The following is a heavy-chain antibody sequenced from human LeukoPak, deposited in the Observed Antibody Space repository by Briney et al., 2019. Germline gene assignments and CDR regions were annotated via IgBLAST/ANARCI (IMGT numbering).Heavy chain of an antibody. CDR1: GGTFSSYA. CDR2: IIPIFGTA. Sequence: ASVKVSCKASGGTFSSYAISWVRQAPGQGLEWMGGIIPIFGTANYAQKFQGRVTITADESTSTAYMELSSLRSEDTAVYYCARSIELRSNYYYGMDVWGQGTTVTVSS. CDR3: ARSIELRSNYYYGMDV. V-gene: IGHV1-69*13. D-gene: IGHD3-3*01. J-gene: IGHJ6*02.